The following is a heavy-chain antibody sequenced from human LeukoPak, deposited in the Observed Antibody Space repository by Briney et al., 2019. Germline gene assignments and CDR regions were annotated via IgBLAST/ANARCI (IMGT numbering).Heavy chain of an antibody. J-gene: IGHJ6*02. CDR3: ARGITMIVVVPDV. CDR1: GFTFSSYW. D-gene: IGHD3-22*01. Sequence: PGGSLRLSCAASGFTFSSYWMSWVRQAPGKGLEWVANIKQDGSEKYYVDSVKGRFTISRDNAKNSLYLQMNSLRAEDTAVYYCARGITMIVVVPDVWGQGTTVTVSS. CDR2: IKQDGSEK. V-gene: IGHV3-7*01.